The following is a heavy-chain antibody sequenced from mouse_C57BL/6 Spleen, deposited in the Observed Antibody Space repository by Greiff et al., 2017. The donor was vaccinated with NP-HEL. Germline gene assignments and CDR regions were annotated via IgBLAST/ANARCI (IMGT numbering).Heavy chain of an antibody. Sequence: QVQLKQSGAELARPGASVKMSCKASGYTFTSYTMHWVKQRPGQGLEWIGYINPSSGYTKYNQKFKDKATLTADKSSSTAYMQLSSLTSEDSAVYYCADVGYFDYWGQGTTLTVSS. CDR2: INPSSGYT. D-gene: IGHD4-1*01. CDR1: GYTFTSYT. J-gene: IGHJ2*01. V-gene: IGHV1-4*01. CDR3: ADVGYFDY.